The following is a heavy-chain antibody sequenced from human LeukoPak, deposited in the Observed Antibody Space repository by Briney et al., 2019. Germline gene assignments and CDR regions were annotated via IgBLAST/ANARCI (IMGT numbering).Heavy chain of an antibody. Sequence: ASVKVSCKASGYTFTSYGISWVRQAPGQGLEWMGWISAYNGNTNYAQKLQGRVTMTTDTSTSTAYMELRSLRSDDTAVYHCARDTITIYSGYDPFDYWGQGTLVTVSS. J-gene: IGHJ4*02. V-gene: IGHV1-18*01. CDR1: GYTFTSYG. CDR2: ISAYNGNT. D-gene: IGHD5-12*01. CDR3: ARDTITIYSGYDPFDY.